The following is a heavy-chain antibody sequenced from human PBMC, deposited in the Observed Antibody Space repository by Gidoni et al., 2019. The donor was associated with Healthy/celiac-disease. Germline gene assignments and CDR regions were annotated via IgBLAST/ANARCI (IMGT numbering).Heavy chain of an antibody. CDR3: ARDLTTTVTTDVFDY. CDR2: IKQDGSEK. D-gene: IGHD4-17*01. V-gene: IGHV3-7*04. Sequence: EVQLVESGGGLVQPGGSLRLSCAASGFTFSSYWMSWVRQAPGKGLEWVANIKQDGSEKYYVDSVKGRFTISRDNAKNSLYLQMNSLRAEDTAVYYCARDLTTTVTTDVFDYWGQGTLVTVSS. J-gene: IGHJ4*02. CDR1: GFTFSSYW.